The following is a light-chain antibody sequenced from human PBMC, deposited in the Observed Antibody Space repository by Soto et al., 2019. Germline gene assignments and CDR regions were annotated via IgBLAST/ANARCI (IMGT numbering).Light chain of an antibody. J-gene: IGKJ1*01. CDR2: ASS. Sequence: DIQLTQSPSFLSASVGDRVTITCRASQGISSYLAWYQQKPGKAPKLLIYASSTFQSGVPSRFSGSGSGTEFTLTISSLQAEDFATYYCQQLNSSPRTFGQGTKVEIK. CDR1: QGISSY. CDR3: QQLNSSPRT. V-gene: IGKV1-9*01.